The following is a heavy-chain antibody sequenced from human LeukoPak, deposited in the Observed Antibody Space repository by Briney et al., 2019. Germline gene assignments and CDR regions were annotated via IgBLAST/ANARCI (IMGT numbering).Heavy chain of an antibody. CDR3: ARQQDSSSWYYYYYYMDV. V-gene: IGHV4-39*07. D-gene: IGHD6-13*01. Sequence: PSETLSLTCTVSGGSISSSSYYWGWIRQPPGKGLEWIGSIYYSGSTYYNPSLKSRVTISVDTSKSQFSLKLSSVTAADTAVYYCARQQDSSSWYYYYYYMDVWGKGTTVTVSS. CDR2: IYYSGST. J-gene: IGHJ6*03. CDR1: GGSISSSSYY.